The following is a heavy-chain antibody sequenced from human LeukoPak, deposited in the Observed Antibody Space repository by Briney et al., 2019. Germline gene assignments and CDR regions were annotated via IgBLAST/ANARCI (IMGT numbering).Heavy chain of an antibody. Sequence: GGSLRLSCAASGFTFSDYYMSWIRQAPGKGLEWVSIISRASESIFYADSVKGRFTISRDNAKNSLYLQMNSLRAEDTALYYCAKDSNIVGILTSDFDYWGQGTLVTVSS. D-gene: IGHD1-26*01. CDR3: AKDSNIVGILTSDFDY. J-gene: IGHJ4*02. CDR2: ISRASESI. V-gene: IGHV3-11*01. CDR1: GFTFSDYY.